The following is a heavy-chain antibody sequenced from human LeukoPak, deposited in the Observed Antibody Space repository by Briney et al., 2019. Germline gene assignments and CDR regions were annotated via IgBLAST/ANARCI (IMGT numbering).Heavy chain of an antibody. V-gene: IGHV4-59*01. CDR2: IDHTGTT. Sequence: SETLSLTCSVSDDSITIYYWTWIRQPPGKGLEWIGYIDHTGTTNYNPSLNSRVTISRDTSENHFSLQLSSVTAADTAVYYCARALGITAAGTRGYFDLWGRGALVTVSS. J-gene: IGHJ2*01. D-gene: IGHD6-13*01. CDR1: DDSITIYY. CDR3: ARALGITAAGTRGYFDL.